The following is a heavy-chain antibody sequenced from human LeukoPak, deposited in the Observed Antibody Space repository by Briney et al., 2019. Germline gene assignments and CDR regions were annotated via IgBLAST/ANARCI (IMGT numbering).Heavy chain of an antibody. D-gene: IGHD3-10*01. CDR1: GYTFTSYG. CDR3: ARDSLYYGSGSYLGFDP. CDR2: ISAYNGNT. V-gene: IGHV1-18*01. Sequence: ASVKVSCKASGYTFTSYGISWVRQAPGQGLEWMGWISAYNGNTNYAQKLQGRVTMTTDTSTSTVYMELRSLRSDDTAVYYCARDSLYYGSGSYLGFDPWGQGTLVTVSS. J-gene: IGHJ5*02.